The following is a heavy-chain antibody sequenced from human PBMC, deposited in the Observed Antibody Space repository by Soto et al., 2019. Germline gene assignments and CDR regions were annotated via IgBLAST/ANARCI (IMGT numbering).Heavy chain of an antibody. CDR3: AREKGYCISTSCPAYYYGMDV. J-gene: IGHJ6*02. V-gene: IGHV1-2*04. Sequence: GASVKVSCKASGYTFTGYYMHWVRQAPGQGLEWMGWINPNSGGTNHAQKFQGWVTMTRDTSISTAYMELSRLRSDDTAVYYCAREKGYCISTSCPAYYYGMDVWGQGTTVTVSS. CDR1: GYTFTGYY. CDR2: INPNSGGT. D-gene: IGHD2-2*01.